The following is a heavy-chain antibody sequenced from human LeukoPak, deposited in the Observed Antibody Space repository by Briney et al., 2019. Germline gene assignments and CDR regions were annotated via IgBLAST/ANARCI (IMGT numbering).Heavy chain of an antibody. D-gene: IGHD6-13*01. V-gene: IGHV1-2*02. CDR3: ARGEYSSSWYEVPDY. CDR1: GYTFTGYY. Sequence: VSVKVSCKASGYTFTGYYMHWVRQAPGQGLEWMGWINPNSGGTNYAQKFQGRVTMTRDTSISTAYMELSRLRSDDTAVYYCARGEYSSSWYEVPDYWGQGTLVTASS. CDR2: INPNSGGT. J-gene: IGHJ4*02.